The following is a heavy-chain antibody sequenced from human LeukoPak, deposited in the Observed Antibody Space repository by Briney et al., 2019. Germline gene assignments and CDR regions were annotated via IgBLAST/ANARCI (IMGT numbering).Heavy chain of an antibody. Sequence: ASVKVSCKASGYSFTSYGISWVRQAPGQGLEWMGIINPSGGSTSYAQEFQGRVTMTRDTSTSTVYMELSSLRSEDTAVYYCAIDLTGSFYFDYWGQGTLVTVSS. CDR1: GYSFTSYG. CDR3: AIDLTGSFYFDY. J-gene: IGHJ4*02. D-gene: IGHD3-9*01. CDR2: INPSGGST. V-gene: IGHV1-46*01.